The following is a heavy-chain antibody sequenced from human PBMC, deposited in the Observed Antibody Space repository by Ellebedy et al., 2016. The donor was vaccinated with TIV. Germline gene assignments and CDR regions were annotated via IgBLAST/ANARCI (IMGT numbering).Heavy chain of an antibody. J-gene: IGHJ4*02. CDR2: ISSDGSIT. D-gene: IGHD4-23*01. V-gene: IGHV3-74*01. Sequence: GESLKISXVGSGFTFSSRWMHWVRQAPGKGLVWVSRISSDGSITNYADSVKGRFTISRDNGKNTLYLQMNSLRGEDTAVYYCAKEDGGYVFDNWGQGTLVTVSS. CDR3: AKEDGGYVFDN. CDR1: GFTFSSRW.